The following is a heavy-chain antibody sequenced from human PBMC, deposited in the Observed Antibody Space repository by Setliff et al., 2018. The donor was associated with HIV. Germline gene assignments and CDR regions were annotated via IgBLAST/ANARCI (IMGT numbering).Heavy chain of an antibody. CDR3: ARGGSGDHRVASWFDP. CDR2: IIPIFDTS. CDR1: GGTFSSHP. D-gene: IGHD5-12*01. V-gene: IGHV1-69*13. Sequence: SVKVSCKASGGTFSSHPISWVRQAPGQGLEWMGGIIPIFDTSNYAQKFLGRVTITADASTSTAYMQLSSLRSEDTAVYYCARGGSGDHRVASWFDPWGQGTLVTVSS. J-gene: IGHJ5*02.